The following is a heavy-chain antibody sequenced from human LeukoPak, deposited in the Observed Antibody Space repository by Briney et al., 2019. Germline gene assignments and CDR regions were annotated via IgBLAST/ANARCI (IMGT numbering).Heavy chain of an antibody. D-gene: IGHD2-15*01. CDR3: ARRVAATDYLGMDV. CDR1: GFTFSSHA. J-gene: IGHJ6*02. Sequence: GGSLRLCCAASGFTFSSHAMHWVRQAPGKGLEYVSANTSDGGATYYANSVKGRFIISRDNSKNTLYLEMGSLRSEDMAVYYCARRVAATDYLGMDVWGQGTTVTVSS. CDR2: NTSDGGAT. V-gene: IGHV3-64*01.